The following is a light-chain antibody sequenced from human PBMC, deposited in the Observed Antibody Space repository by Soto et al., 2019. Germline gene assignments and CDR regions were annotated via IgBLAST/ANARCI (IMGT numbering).Light chain of an antibody. CDR3: SSYTSSSTWL. CDR1: TVNVGAYNY. V-gene: IGLV2-14*03. Sequence: QSALTQPASVSGSPGRSITSPALETTVNVGAYNYVSWYQQHPGKAPKLMIYEVSNRPSGVSNRFSGSKSANTASLTISGLQAGDEADYYCSSYTSSSTWLFGGGTKLTVL. J-gene: IGLJ3*02. CDR2: EVS.